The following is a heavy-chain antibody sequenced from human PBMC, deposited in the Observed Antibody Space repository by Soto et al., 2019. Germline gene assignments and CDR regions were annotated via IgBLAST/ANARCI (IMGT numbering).Heavy chain of an antibody. CDR2: IYSGGST. V-gene: IGHV3-53*01. Sequence: EVQLVESGGGLIQPGGSLRLSCAASGFTVSSNYMSWVRQAPGKGLEWVSVIYSGGSTYYADSVKGRFTISRDNSKNTLYLQMNSLRAEDTAVYYCARVSAVAGHWYFDLWGRGTLVTVSS. J-gene: IGHJ2*01. CDR3: ARVSAVAGHWYFDL. CDR1: GFTVSSNY. D-gene: IGHD6-19*01.